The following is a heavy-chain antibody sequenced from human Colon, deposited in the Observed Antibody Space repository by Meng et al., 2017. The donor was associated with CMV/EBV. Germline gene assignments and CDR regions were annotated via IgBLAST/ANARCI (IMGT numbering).Heavy chain of an antibody. CDR1: GFTLSNYE. V-gene: IGHV3-69-1*02. CDR2: ISHTSDT. J-gene: IGHJ1*01. D-gene: IGHD6-13*01. CDR3: ARGWPPDF. Sequence: GESLKISCAVSGFTLSNYEMNWVRQAPGKGLEWVSSISHTSDTYYADSLKGRFTLSRDNAQNSVYLQMNSLTAEDTAVYYCARGWPPDFWGQGTLVTVSS.